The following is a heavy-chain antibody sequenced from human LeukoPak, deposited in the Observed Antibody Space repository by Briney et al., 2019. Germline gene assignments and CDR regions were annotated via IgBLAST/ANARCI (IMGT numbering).Heavy chain of an antibody. CDR1: GFTFSSYA. Sequence: GRSLRLSCAASGFTFSSYAMHWVRQAPGKGLEWVAVISYDGSNKYYADSVKGRFTISRDNAKNTLYLQMNSLRAEDTAVYYCARGGYHHGFDIWGQGTMVTVSS. D-gene: IGHD5-18*01. CDR3: ARGGYHHGFDI. V-gene: IGHV3-30-3*01. CDR2: ISYDGSNK. J-gene: IGHJ3*02.